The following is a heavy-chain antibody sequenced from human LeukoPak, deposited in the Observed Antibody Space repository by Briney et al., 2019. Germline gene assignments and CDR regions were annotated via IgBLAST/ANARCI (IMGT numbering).Heavy chain of an antibody. J-gene: IGHJ4*02. CDR2: INPNGGST. CDR1: GYTFTSYY. Sequence: ASVKVSCKASGYTFTSYYMHWVRQAPGQGLEWMGIINPNGGSTNYAQKFQGRVTMTRDTSTSTVYMELSSLRSEDTAVYHCARRPLDRLVYFDYWGQGTLVTLSS. CDR3: ARRPLDRLVYFDY. V-gene: IGHV1-46*03. D-gene: IGHD6-19*01.